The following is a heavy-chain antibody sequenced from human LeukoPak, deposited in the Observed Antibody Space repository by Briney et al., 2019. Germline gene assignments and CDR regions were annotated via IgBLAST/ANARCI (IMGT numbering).Heavy chain of an antibody. CDR3: ARDRRFGYYDSTRPFDY. J-gene: IGHJ4*02. CDR1: GYTFTGYY. Sequence: VASVKVSCKASGYTFTGYYMHWVRQAPGQGLEWMGWINPNSGGTNYAQKFQGRVTMTRDTSISTAYMELSRLRSDDTAVYYCARDRRFGYYDSTRPFDYWGQGTLVTVSS. D-gene: IGHD3-22*01. CDR2: INPNSGGT. V-gene: IGHV1-2*02.